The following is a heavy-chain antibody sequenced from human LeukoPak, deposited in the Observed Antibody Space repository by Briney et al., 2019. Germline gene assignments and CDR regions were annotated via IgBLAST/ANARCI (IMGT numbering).Heavy chain of an antibody. CDR1: GFTFSSYS. Sequence: GGSLRLSCAASGFTFSSYSMNWVRQAPGKGLEWVSSISSSRSYIYYADSVKGRFTISRDNAKNSLYLQMNSLRAEDTAVYYCARDSIPNHYDSSGYSPLDYWGQGTLVTVSS. J-gene: IGHJ4*02. CDR3: ARDSIPNHYDSSGYSPLDY. V-gene: IGHV3-21*01. CDR2: ISSSRSYI. D-gene: IGHD3-22*01.